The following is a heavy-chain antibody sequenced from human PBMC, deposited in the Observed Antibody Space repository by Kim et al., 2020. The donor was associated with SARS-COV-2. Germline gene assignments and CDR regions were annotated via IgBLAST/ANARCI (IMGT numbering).Heavy chain of an antibody. D-gene: IGHD4-17*01. J-gene: IGHJ6*02. Sequence: SIYIHYADSVKGRFTVSRDNAKNSLYLHLNSLRADDTAVYYCAKDYGGTIWGQGTTVTVSS. CDR3: AKDYGGTI. CDR2: SIYI. V-gene: IGHV3-21*01.